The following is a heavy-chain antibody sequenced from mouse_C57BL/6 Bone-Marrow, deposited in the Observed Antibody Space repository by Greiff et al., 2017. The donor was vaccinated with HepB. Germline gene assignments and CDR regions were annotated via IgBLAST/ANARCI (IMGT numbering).Heavy chain of an antibody. V-gene: IGHV7-3*01. D-gene: IGHD1-1*01. CDR2: IRNKANGYTT. CDR1: GFTFTDYY. J-gene: IGHJ1*03. CDR3: ARCENYGSSSYWYFDG. Sequence: EVKLVESGGGLVQPGGSLSLSCAASGFTFTDYYMSWVRQPPGKALEWLGFIRNKANGYTTEYSASVKGQFPISRDNSQSILYLQMNTLTAEDIATYYCARCENYGSSSYWYFDGWGTGTTVTVSS.